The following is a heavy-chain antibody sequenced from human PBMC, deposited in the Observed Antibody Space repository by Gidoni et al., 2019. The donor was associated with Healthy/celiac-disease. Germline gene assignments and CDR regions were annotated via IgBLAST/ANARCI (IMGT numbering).Heavy chain of an antibody. CDR2: VDPEDGET. J-gene: IGHJ6*02. Sequence: EVQLVQSGAEVKKPGATVKISCKVSGYTFTDYYMHWVQQAPGKGLEWMGLVDPEDGETIYAEKFQGRVTITADTSTDTAYMELSSLRSEDTAVYYCATDPQLGSFSYYYYYGMDVWGQGTTVTVSS. CDR3: ATDPQLGSFSYYYYYGMDV. V-gene: IGHV1-69-2*01. CDR1: GYTFTDYY. D-gene: IGHD1-1*01.